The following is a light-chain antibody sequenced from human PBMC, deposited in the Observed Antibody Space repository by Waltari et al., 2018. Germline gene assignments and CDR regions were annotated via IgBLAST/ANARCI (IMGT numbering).Light chain of an antibody. J-gene: IGLJ3*02. CDR1: NIGTKN. CDR2: RNT. CDR3: HVWDTTTAWV. Sequence: SYALTQPLSVSMALGQSARITCEGNNIGTKNVHWYQQKPGQAPVLVIYRNTKRPSGIPERFSGSNSGKTATLTISRVQAGDEGDYYCHVWDTTTAWVFGGGTTLTVL. V-gene: IGLV3-9*01.